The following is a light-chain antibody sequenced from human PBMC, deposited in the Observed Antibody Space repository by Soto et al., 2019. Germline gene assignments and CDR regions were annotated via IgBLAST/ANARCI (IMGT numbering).Light chain of an antibody. V-gene: IGLV2-14*01. Sequence: QSVLTQPASVSGSPGQSITLSCTGTSGDVGAYNYVSWYQQYPGKAPKVMIYDVSTRPSGVSNRFSGSKSANTASLTISGLQAEDEADYYCSSYPSSSTRYVFGTGTKVTV. CDR1: SGDVGAYNY. CDR2: DVS. CDR3: SSYPSSSTRYV. J-gene: IGLJ1*01.